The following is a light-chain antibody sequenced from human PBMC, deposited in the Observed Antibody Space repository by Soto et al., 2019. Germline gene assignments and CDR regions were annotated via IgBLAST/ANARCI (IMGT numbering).Light chain of an antibody. Sequence: QSVLTQPASVSGSPGQSITISCTGTGSDVGGYHYVSWYQQYPGKAPKVMIYDVSNRPSGVSNRFSASKSGTTASLSISGLQPEDEADYYCSSYTSSNTYVFGTGTKVTAL. CDR3: SSYTSSNTYV. V-gene: IGLV2-14*01. J-gene: IGLJ1*01. CDR1: GSDVGGYHY. CDR2: DVS.